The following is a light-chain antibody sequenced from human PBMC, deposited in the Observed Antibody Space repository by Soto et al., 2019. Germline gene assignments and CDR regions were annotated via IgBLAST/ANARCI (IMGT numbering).Light chain of an antibody. CDR2: KTS. V-gene: IGKV1-5*03. Sequence: DIHMTQSPSTLSASVGDRVTITCRASQSISIWLSCYQQKPGKAPTLLIYKTSSLETGVPSRFSGSGSGTEFTLTISSLQPDDFATYYCQHWNDYSWTFGQGTEVEVK. J-gene: IGKJ1*01. CDR3: QHWNDYSWT. CDR1: QSISIW.